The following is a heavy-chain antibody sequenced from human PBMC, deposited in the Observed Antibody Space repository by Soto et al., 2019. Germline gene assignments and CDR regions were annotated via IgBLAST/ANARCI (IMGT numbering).Heavy chain of an antibody. CDR1: GGSISSSSYY. D-gene: IGHD6-13*01. V-gene: IGHV4-39*01. CDR2: IYYSGST. J-gene: IGHJ6*02. CDR3: AINLAARPYYGMDV. Sequence: QLQLQESGPGLVKPSETLSLTCTVSGGSISSSSYYWGWIRQPPGKGLEWIGSIYYSGSTYYNPSLKRRVTISVDTSKHRFSLKLSSVTAADTAVYYCAINLAARPYYGMDVWGQGTTVTVSS.